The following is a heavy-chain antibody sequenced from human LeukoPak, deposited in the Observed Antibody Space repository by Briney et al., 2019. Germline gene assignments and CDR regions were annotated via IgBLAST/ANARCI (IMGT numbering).Heavy chain of an antibody. V-gene: IGHV1-69*13. D-gene: IGHD2-8*01. CDR1: GGTFSSYA. J-gene: IGHJ6*03. CDR2: IIPIFGTA. CDR3: ARDECTNGVCHAGRYYYMDV. Sequence: GASVKVSCKASGGTFSSYAISWVRQAPGQGLEWMGGIIPIFGTANYAQKFQGRVTITADESTSTAYMELSSLRSEDTAVYYCARDECTNGVCHAGRYYYMDVWGKGTTVTVSS.